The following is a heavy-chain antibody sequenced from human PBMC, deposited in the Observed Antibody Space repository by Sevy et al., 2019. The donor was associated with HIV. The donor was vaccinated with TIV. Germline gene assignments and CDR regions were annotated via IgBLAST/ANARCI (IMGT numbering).Heavy chain of an antibody. Sequence: GGSLRLSCAASGFTFSNYAMNWVRQAPGKGLEWVAGISGRDAGTFFANSVKGRFTSSRDNSKNILYLQMNSLRAEDTAVYFCAKDIAVVIGEAFDIWGQGTMVTVSS. J-gene: IGHJ3*02. CDR2: ISGRDAGT. CDR3: AKDIAVVIGEAFDI. D-gene: IGHD2-21*01. V-gene: IGHV3-23*01. CDR1: GFTFSNYA.